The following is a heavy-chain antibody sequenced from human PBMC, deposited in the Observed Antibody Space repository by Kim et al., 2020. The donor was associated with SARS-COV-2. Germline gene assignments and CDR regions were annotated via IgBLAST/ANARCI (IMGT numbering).Heavy chain of an antibody. J-gene: IGHJ6*02. Sequence: TYHPESGKGRFTISRHNSKNTLYLQMNSLRAEDTAVYYCARDLYYYGMDVWGQGTTVTVSS. CDR2: T. CDR3: ARDLYYYGMDV. V-gene: IGHV3-53*04.